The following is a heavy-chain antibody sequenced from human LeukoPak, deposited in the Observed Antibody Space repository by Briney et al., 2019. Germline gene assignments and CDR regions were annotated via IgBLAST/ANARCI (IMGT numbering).Heavy chain of an antibody. V-gene: IGHV3-74*01. Sequence: PGGSLRLSCAASGFTFSDYWIHWVRQAPGKGLVWVSRINTDGSITNYADSVKGRFSISRDDAKNTLYLQMSSLRAEDTAVYYCARGRVTYSGYDFPYYFDYWGQGTLVTVSS. J-gene: IGHJ4*02. CDR1: GFTFSDYW. D-gene: IGHD5-12*01. CDR3: ARGRVTYSGYDFPYYFDY. CDR2: INTDGSIT.